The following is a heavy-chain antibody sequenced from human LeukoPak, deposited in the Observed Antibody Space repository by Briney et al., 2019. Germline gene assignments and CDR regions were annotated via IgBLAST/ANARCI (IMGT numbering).Heavy chain of an antibody. CDR3: AKFKGHYGDSEYYFDY. Sequence: SVTVSCTASGGTFSSYAISWVRQAPGQGLEWMGGIIPIFGTANYAQKFQGRVTITADESTSTAYMELSSLRSEDTAVYYCAKFKGHYGDSEYYFDYWGQGTLVTVSS. V-gene: IGHV1-69*01. J-gene: IGHJ4*02. CDR2: IIPIFGTA. CDR1: GGTFSSYA. D-gene: IGHD3-10*01.